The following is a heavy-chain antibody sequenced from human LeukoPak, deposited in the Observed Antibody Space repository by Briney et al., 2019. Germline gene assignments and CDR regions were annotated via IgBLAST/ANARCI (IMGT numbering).Heavy chain of an antibody. D-gene: IGHD3-22*01. V-gene: IGHV4-4*07. CDR3: ASSPRRYYYDSSGYYRNSNWFDP. J-gene: IGHJ5*02. CDR1: GGSISSSY. CDR2: IYASGSS. Sequence: SETLSLTCNVSGGSISSSYWGWIRHPAGKGLEWIGRIYASGSSNYNPSLKSRVTILVDTSKNQFSLKLSSVTAADTAVYYCASSPRRYYYDSSGYYRNSNWFDPWGQGTLVTVSS.